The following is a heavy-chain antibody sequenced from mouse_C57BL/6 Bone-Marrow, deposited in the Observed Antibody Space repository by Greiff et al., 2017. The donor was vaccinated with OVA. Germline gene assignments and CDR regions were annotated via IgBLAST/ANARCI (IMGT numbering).Heavy chain of an antibody. CDR1: GYSFTDYN. CDR2: INPNYGTT. D-gene: IGHD1-1*01. J-gene: IGHJ3*01. CDR3: ARWEYYGSSYPWFAY. V-gene: IGHV1-39*01. Sequence: EVKLVESGPELVKPGASVKISCKASGYSFTDYNMNWVKQSNGKSLEWIGVINPNYGTTSYNPKFKGKATLTVDQSSSTAYMQLNSLTSEDSAVYYGARWEYYGSSYPWFAYWGQGTRVTVSA.